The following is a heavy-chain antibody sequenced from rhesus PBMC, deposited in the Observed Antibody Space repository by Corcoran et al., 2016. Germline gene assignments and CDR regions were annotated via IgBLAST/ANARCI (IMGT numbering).Heavy chain of an antibody. J-gene: IGHJ4*01. V-gene: IGHV4-80*01. D-gene: IGHD6-31*01. CDR3: ARKTSIAAAGSYFDY. CDR2: GIWKINGNSGST. Sequence: QVQLQESGPGLVKPSETLSLTCAVSGASISSYWWIWLRQPPGRGREWIGEGIWKINGNSGSTYYNPSLKSRVTISKDASKNQFSLKLSSVTAADTAVYYCARKTSIAAAGSYFDYWGQGVLVTVSS. CDR1: GASISSYW.